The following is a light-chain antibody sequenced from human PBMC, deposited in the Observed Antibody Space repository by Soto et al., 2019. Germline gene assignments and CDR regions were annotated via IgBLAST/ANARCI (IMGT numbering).Light chain of an antibody. CDR1: QSVNSRY. J-gene: IGKJ3*01. CDR3: HQYGASPPFT. CDR2: GAT. V-gene: IGKV3-20*01. Sequence: EIVLTQSPGTVSLSPGDRATLSCRASQSVNSRYLAWFQQRPGQAPRLLIYGATYRATGVPDRFSGSGSGTDFTLTISRLEPEDFAVYYCHQYGASPPFTFGPGTKVDI.